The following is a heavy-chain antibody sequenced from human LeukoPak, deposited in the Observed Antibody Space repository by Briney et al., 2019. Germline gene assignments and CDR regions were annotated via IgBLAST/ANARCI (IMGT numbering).Heavy chain of an antibody. J-gene: IGHJ1*01. CDR2: IYYSGSP. CDR3: AGGVTGGWYGDFQH. Sequence: SETLSLTCTVSGGSINTYFWSWIRQPPGKGLEWIGYIYYSGSPNYNPSLKSRVTISVDTSKNQFSLKLSSVPAADTAVYYCAGGVTGGWYGDFQHWGQGTLVTVSS. V-gene: IGHV4-59*01. CDR1: GGSINTYF. D-gene: IGHD6-19*01.